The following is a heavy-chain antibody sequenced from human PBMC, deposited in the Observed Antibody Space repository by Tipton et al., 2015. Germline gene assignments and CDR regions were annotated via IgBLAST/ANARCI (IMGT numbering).Heavy chain of an antibody. CDR2: IYYSGNT. V-gene: IGHV4-59*12. J-gene: IGHJ4*02. Sequence: TLSLTCTVSGGSISSYYWSWIRQPPGKGLEWIGYIYYSGNTNYNPSLSSRVTISVDTSKNQFSLKVNSLTAADTAVYYCARVADSSAYYLPYWGRGTLVTVSS. CDR3: ARVADSSAYYLPY. CDR1: GGSISSYY. D-gene: IGHD3-22*01.